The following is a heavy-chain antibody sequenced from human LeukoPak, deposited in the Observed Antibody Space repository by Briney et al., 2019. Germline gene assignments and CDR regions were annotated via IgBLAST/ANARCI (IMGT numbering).Heavy chain of an antibody. J-gene: IGHJ4*02. D-gene: IGHD3-3*01. CDR2: ISDSGAST. Sequence: GGSLRLSCAASGFTFSSYAMNWVRQTPGKGLEWVSSISDSGASTYYADSVEGRFTISRDNSKNTLYLQMNSLRVEDTAVYYCAKGPQLGVRFADYWGQGTLVTVSS. CDR3: AKGPQLGVRFADY. V-gene: IGHV3-23*01. CDR1: GFTFSSYA.